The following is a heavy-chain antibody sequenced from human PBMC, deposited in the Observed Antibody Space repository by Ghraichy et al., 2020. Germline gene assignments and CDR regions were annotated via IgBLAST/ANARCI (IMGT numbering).Heavy chain of an antibody. CDR2: INTFGRT. V-gene: IGHV4-34*01. D-gene: IGHD2-21*02. Sequence: GSLSLTCAVSGGSFGGYYWNLIRQPPGKGLEWLGEINTFGRTNYNPSLGSRVTLSVDTFNNQFSLRLASVTAADTVTYYCARGRYCGGDSCYPRPTSFDFWGQGTLVSVSS. CDR1: GGSFGGYY. CDR3: ARGRYCGGDSCYPRPTSFDF. J-gene: IGHJ4*02.